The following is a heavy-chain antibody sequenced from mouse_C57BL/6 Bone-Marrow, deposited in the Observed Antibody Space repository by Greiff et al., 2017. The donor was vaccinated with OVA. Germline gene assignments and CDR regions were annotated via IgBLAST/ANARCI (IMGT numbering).Heavy chain of an antibody. V-gene: IGHV10-1*01. CDR2: IRSKSNNYAT. Sequence: EVMLVESGGGLVQPKGSLKLSCAASGFSFNTYAMNWVRQAPGKGLEWVARIRSKSNNYATYYADSVKDRFTISRDDSESMLYLQMNNLKTEDTAMYYCVRHRHYGSSFAMDYWGQGTSVTVSS. J-gene: IGHJ4*01. CDR1: GFSFNTYA. D-gene: IGHD1-1*01. CDR3: VRHRHYGSSFAMDY.